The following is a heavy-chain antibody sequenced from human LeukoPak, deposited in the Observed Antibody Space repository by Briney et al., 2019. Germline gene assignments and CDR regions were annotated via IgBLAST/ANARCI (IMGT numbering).Heavy chain of an antibody. D-gene: IGHD3-10*01. V-gene: IGHV3-33*01. J-gene: IGHJ5*02. CDR2: IWYDGSNK. CDR1: GFTFSSYG. CDR3: AREGNLYGELFLSWFDP. Sequence: GRSLKLSCAASGFTFSSYGMHWVRQAPGKGLEWVAVIWYDGSNKYYADSVKGRFTISRDNSKNTLYLQMNSLRAEDTAVYYCAREGNLYGELFLSWFDPWGQGTLVTVSS.